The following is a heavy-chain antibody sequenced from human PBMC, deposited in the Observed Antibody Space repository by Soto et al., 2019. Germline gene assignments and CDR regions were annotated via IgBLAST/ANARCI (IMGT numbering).Heavy chain of an antibody. D-gene: IGHD2-15*01. CDR2: IYHSGST. V-gene: IGHV4-4*02. J-gene: IGHJ6*02. Sequence: SETLSLTCAVSGGSISSSNLWSCVRQPPGKGLEWIGEIYHSGSTNYNPSLKSRVTISVDKSKNQFSLKLSSVTAADTAVYYCARDRQLGYCSGGSCLGGMDVWGQGTTVTVYS. CDR1: GGSISSSNL. CDR3: ARDRQLGYCSGGSCLGGMDV.